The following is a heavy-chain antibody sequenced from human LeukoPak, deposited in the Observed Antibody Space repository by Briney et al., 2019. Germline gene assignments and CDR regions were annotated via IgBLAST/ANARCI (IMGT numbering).Heavy chain of an antibody. Sequence: ASVKVSCKASGYTFTSYGISWVRQAPGQGLEWMGWISAYNGNTNYAQKLQGRVTMTTDTSTSTAYMELGSLISDDTAVYYCARDGNIYGSGRGYLDVWGKGTTVTVSS. CDR2: ISAYNGNT. D-gene: IGHD3-10*01. CDR1: GYTFTSYG. V-gene: IGHV1-18*01. J-gene: IGHJ6*03. CDR3: ARDGNIYGSGRGYLDV.